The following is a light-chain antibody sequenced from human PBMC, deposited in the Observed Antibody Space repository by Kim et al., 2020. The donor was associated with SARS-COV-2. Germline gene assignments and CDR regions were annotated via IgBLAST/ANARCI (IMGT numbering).Light chain of an antibody. CDR3: AAWDDSLSESR. J-gene: IGLJ2*01. CDR1: SSNIGINY. V-gene: IGLV1-47*01. Sequence: QSVLTPPPSASGTPGQRVTISCSGSSSNIGINYVYWYQQLPGTAPKLLIYRNSQRPSGVPDRFSGSKSGTSASLAISGLRSEDEADYYCAAWDDSLSESRFGGGTKWTV. CDR2: RNS.